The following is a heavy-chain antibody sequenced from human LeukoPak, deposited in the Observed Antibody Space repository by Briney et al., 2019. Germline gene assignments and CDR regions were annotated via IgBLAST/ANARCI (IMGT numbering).Heavy chain of an antibody. CDR2: INSDGYSI. CDR3: TRAGYSSGFDS. Sequence: GGSLRLSCAASGFTFSSYVMSWVRQAPGKGLEWVSRINSDGYSITYADSVKGRFTISRDNAKNTLYLQMNSLIAEDTAVYFCTRAGYSSGFDSWGQGTLVTVSS. D-gene: IGHD6-19*01. V-gene: IGHV3-74*03. J-gene: IGHJ5*01. CDR1: GFTFSSYV.